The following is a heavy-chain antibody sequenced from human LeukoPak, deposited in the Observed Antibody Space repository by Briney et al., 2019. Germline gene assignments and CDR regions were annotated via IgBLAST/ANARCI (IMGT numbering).Heavy chain of an antibody. CDR1: GFTFDDYA. CDR3: TRVGYIDEGIDY. CDR2: IKQDGSKK. D-gene: IGHD5-24*01. V-gene: IGHV3-7*04. Sequence: GGSLRLSCAASGFTFDDYALSWVRQAPGKGLEWVANIKQDGSKKSYVDSVKGRFTISRDNAKNSLYLQMNSLRAEDTAIYYCTRVGYIDEGIDYWGQGTLVTVSS. J-gene: IGHJ4*02.